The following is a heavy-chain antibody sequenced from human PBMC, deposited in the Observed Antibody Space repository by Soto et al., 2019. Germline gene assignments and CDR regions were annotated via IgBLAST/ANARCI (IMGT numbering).Heavy chain of an antibody. V-gene: IGHV3-15*07. CDR1: GFTFSNAW. CDR2: IKSKTDGGTT. Sequence: EVQLVESGGGLVKPGGSLRLSCAASGFTFSNAWMNWVRQAPGKGLEWVGRIKSKTDGGTTDYAAPVKGRFTISRDDSKNTLYLQMNSLKTEDTAVYYCTTNLDIVVVPAPFDYWGQGTLVTVSS. D-gene: IGHD2-2*01. CDR3: TTNLDIVVVPAPFDY. J-gene: IGHJ4*02.